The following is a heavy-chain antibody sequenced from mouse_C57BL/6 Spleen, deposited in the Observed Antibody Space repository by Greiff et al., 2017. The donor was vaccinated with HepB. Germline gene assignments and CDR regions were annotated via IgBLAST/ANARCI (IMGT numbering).Heavy chain of an antibody. Sequence: QVQLQQPGAELVKPGASVKLSCKASGYTFTSYWMHWVKQRPGQGLEWIGMIHPNSGSTNYNEKFKSKATLTVDKSSSTAYMQLSSLTSEDSAVYYCAVITTVENWYFDVWGTGTTVTVSS. V-gene: IGHV1-64*01. D-gene: IGHD1-1*01. CDR2: IHPNSGST. J-gene: IGHJ1*03. CDR3: AVITTVENWYFDV. CDR1: GYTFTSYW.